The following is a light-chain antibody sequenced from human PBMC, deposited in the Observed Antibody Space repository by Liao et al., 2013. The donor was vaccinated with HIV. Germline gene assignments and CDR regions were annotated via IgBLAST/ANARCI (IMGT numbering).Light chain of an antibody. Sequence: SYVLTQASSVSVAPGMTATISCGGDNIGSKSVHWYQQKPGQAPVLVIYQDTDRPSGIPERFSGSNSGNTATLTISRVEAGDEADYYCQVWDSSSDQLYVFGTGTKVTVL. CDR3: QVWDSSSDQLYV. J-gene: IGLJ1*01. CDR1: NIGSKS. V-gene: IGLV3-21*01. CDR2: QDT.